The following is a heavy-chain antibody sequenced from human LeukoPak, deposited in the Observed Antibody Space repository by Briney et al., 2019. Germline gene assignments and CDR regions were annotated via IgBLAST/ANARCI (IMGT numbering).Heavy chain of an antibody. V-gene: IGHV3-11*04. CDR3: ARVKHCSSTSCQNAFDI. CDR2: ISSSGSTI. CDR1: GFTFSNAC. J-gene: IGHJ3*02. D-gene: IGHD2-2*01. Sequence: GGSLRLSCAASGFTFSNACMSWVRQAPGKGLEWVSYISSSGSTIYYADSVKGRFTISRDNANNSLYLQINSLRAEDTAIYYCARVKHCSSTSCQNAFDIWGQGTMVTVSS.